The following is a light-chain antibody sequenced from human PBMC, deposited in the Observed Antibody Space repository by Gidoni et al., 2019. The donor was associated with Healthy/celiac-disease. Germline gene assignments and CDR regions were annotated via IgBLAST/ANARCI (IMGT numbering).Light chain of an antibody. J-gene: IGKJ1*01. Sequence: DIQMTQSPSTLSASVGDRVTITCRASQSISSWLAWYQEKPGKAPKLLIYDASSLESGVPSRFSGSGSGTEFTLTISSLQPDDFATYYCQQYNRYQWTFXQXTKVEIK. V-gene: IGKV1-5*01. CDR1: QSISSW. CDR2: DAS. CDR3: QQYNRYQWT.